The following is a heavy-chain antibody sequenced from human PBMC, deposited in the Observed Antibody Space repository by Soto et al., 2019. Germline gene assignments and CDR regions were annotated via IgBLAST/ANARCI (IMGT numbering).Heavy chain of an antibody. D-gene: IGHD5-12*01. Sequence: PGGSLRLSCAASGFTFSSYGMSWVRQAPGKGLEWVSTISGGGASTYYADSVKGRFTISRDNSKNTLYLQVNSLRAEDTAVYYCANDGYNSFDYWGQGTLVTVSS. CDR3: ANDGYNSFDY. J-gene: IGHJ4*02. CDR1: GFTFSSYG. V-gene: IGHV3-23*01. CDR2: ISGGGAST.